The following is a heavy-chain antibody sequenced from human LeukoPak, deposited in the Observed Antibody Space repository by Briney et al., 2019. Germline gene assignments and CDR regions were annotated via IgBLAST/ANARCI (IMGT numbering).Heavy chain of an antibody. V-gene: IGHV4-39*01. Sequence: SETLSLTCTVSGGSISSSSYYWGWIRQPPGKGLEWIGSIYYSGSTYYNPSLKSRVTISVDTSKNQFSLKLSSVTAADTAMYYCARVAGYSLHFDYWGQGTLVTVSS. J-gene: IGHJ4*02. CDR1: GGSISSSSYY. CDR3: ARVAGYSLHFDY. D-gene: IGHD5-24*01. CDR2: IYYSGST.